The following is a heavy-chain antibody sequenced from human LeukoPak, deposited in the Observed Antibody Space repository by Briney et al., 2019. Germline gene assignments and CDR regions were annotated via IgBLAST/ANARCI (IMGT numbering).Heavy chain of an antibody. D-gene: IGHD4-17*01. CDR1: GVSFDDYY. CDR2: INHSGYT. Sequence: SETLSLTCAVSGVSFDDYYWAWVRQPPGKWLEWIGEINHSGYTNDSPSLKSRVTLSIDTSRKQFSLNLRSVTVADAGTYYCTRMTTGHDYWGQGTLVTVSS. V-gene: IGHV4-34*01. J-gene: IGHJ4*02. CDR3: TRMTTGHDY.